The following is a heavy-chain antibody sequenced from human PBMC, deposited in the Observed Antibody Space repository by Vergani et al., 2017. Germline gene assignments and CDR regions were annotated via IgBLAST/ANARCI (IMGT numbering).Heavy chain of an antibody. V-gene: IGHV3-30*18. CDR2: ISYDGSNK. CDR3: AKSGYXLPSDFWSYYYYYGMDV. J-gene: IGHJ6*02. CDR1: GFTFSSYG. Sequence: QVQLVESGGGVVQPGRSLRLSCAASGFTFSSYGMHWVRQAPGKGLEWVAVISYDGSNKYYADSVKGRFTISRDNSKNTLYLQMNSLRAEDTAVYSCAKSGYXLPSDFWSYYYYYGMDVWGQGTTVTVSS. D-gene: IGHD3-3*01.